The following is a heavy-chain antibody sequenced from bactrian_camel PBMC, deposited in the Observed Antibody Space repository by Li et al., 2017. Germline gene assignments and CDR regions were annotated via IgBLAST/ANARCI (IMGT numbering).Heavy chain of an antibody. V-gene: IGHV3S53*01. CDR3: AAVAEGRTVEGGVSLWTLFESGY. CDR2: IATGGVT. D-gene: IGHD3*01. J-gene: IGHJ4*01. Sequence: HVQLVESGGGSVQAGGSLRLSCAPSGHIASSVCMAWFRQVPGKEREGVAAIATGGVTSYADSVKGRFTISQDKTKSTVYLQMNSLRPEDTAMYYCAAVAEGRTVEGGVSLWTLFESGYWGQGTQVTVS. CDR1: GHIASSVC.